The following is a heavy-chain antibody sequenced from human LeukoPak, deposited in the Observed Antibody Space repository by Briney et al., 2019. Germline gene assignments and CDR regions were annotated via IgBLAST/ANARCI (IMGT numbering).Heavy chain of an antibody. J-gene: IGHJ4*02. CDR2: ITSNGDNT. Sequence: GGSLRLSCAASGFTFSTYAMHWVRQAPGKGLEYVSSITSNGDNTFYANSVKGRFTISRDNSKNTLYLQMGSLRAEDMAVYYCARDRGGSGDCWGQGTLVTVSS. D-gene: IGHD2-15*01. CDR1: GFTFSTYA. V-gene: IGHV3-64*01. CDR3: ARDRGGSGDC.